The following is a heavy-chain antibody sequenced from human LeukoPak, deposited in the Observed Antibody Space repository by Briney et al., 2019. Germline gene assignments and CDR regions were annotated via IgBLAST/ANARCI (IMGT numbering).Heavy chain of an antibody. D-gene: IGHD5-24*01. CDR3: ANSSWEMGFDY. V-gene: IGHV3-23*05. Sequence: GGSLRLSCAASGFTFSSYAMSWVRLVPGKGLEWVSALDPTSTYIYYGDSVKGRFTVSRDNSRNTLFLHMNGLRAEDTAVYYCANSSWEMGFDYWGQGTLVTVSS. CDR1: GFTFSSYA. J-gene: IGHJ4*02. CDR2: LDPTSTYI.